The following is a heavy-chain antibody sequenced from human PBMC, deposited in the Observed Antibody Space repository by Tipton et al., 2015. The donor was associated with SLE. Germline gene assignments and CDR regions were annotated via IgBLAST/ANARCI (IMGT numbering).Heavy chain of an antibody. CDR2: INHSGRT. V-gene: IGHV4-34*01. CDR3: ARVRQWLDRFDL. Sequence: TLSLTCAVYGGSFSGYYWSWIRQPPGKGLEWIGEINHSGRTNYNPSLKSRVTISVDTSKNQFSLKLSSVTAADTAVYYCARVRQWLDRFDLWGRGTLVTVSS. CDR1: GGSFSGYY. D-gene: IGHD6-19*01. J-gene: IGHJ2*01.